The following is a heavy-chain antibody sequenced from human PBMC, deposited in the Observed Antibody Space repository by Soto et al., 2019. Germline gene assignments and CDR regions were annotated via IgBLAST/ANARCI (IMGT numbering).Heavy chain of an antibody. J-gene: IGHJ2*01. Sequence: GGSLRLSCAASGFTFTRYSMNWVRQAPGKGLEWVSSISSTTNYIYYGDSMKGRFTISRDNAKNSLYLEMNSLRAEDTAVYYCARDPLSYGDYAQTYWYFDLWGRGTRVTVSS. CDR3: ARDPLSYGDYAQTYWYFDL. D-gene: IGHD4-17*01. CDR2: ISSTTNYI. CDR1: GFTFTRYS. V-gene: IGHV3-21*06.